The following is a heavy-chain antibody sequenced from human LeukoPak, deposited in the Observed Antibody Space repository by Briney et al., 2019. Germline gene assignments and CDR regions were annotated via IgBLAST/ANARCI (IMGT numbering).Heavy chain of an antibody. CDR2: ISSSSSYI. D-gene: IGHD3-10*01. CDR3: ARDRSVLLWLGELSPPSFDI. V-gene: IGHV3-21*01. CDR1: GFTFSSYS. Sequence: PGGSLRLSCAASGFTFSSYSMNWVRQAPGKGLEWFSSISSSSSYIYYADSVKGRFTISRDNAKNSLHLQMNSLRAEDTAVYYCARDRSVLLWLGELSPPSFDIWGPGTMVTVSS. J-gene: IGHJ3*02.